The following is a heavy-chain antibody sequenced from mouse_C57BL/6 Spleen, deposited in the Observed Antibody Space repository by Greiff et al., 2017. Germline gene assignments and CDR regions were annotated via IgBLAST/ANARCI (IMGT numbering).Heavy chain of an antibody. Sequence: QVQLQQPGAELVKPGASVKLSCKASGYTFTSYWMHWVKQRPGQGLEWIGMIHPNSGSTNYNEKFKSKATLTVDKSSSTAYMPLSSLTSEDSAVYYCARGYYGSSYYAMDYWGQGTSVTVSS. CDR2: IHPNSGST. CDR3: ARGYYGSSYYAMDY. D-gene: IGHD1-1*01. CDR1: GYTFTSYW. V-gene: IGHV1-64*01. J-gene: IGHJ4*01.